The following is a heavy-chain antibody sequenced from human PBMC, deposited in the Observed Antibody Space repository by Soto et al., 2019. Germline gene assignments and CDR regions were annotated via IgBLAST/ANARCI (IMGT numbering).Heavy chain of an antibody. CDR3: TTELNDMQAFDI. D-gene: IGHD1-1*01. J-gene: IGHJ3*02. V-gene: IGHV3-33*01. CDR2: TWNDGSNK. Sequence: QVQLVESGGGVVQPGRSLRLSCVASGFTFSTYGIHWVRQAPGKGLEWVAMTWNDGSNKYYTDSMKDRFTISRDNSKNTLYLQMNSLRDEDSAVYYCTTELNDMQAFDIWGQGTMVTVSS. CDR1: GFTFSTYG.